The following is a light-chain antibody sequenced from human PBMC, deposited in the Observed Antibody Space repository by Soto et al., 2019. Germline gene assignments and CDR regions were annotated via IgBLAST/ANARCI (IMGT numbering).Light chain of an antibody. CDR2: PAS. CDR1: QVIITY. V-gene: IGKV1-9*01. Sequence: QLTQSPSFLSASVGDRVTITCRTSQVIITYVAWYQQKPGKAPVLLIYPASTLRGGVPSRFSGSGSGTEFTLTINSLQPEDFATYYCQHFDGFPVTFGQGTKV. CDR3: QHFDGFPVT. J-gene: IGKJ1*01.